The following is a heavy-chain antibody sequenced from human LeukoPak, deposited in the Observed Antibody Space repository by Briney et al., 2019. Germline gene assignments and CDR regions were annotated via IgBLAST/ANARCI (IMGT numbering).Heavy chain of an antibody. CDR3: ARRGYIQSWLY. CDR1: GASLSRDTYF. V-gene: IGHV4-39*01. J-gene: IGHJ4*02. CDR2: IDSSGTT. D-gene: IGHD5-18*01. Sequence: PSETLSLTCTVSGASLSRDTYFWGWIRQSPERGLEWIGSIDSSGTTHYNSSLKSRVVISVDTSRNQVSLNLTSVTSADTAVYYCARRGYIQSWLYWGQGTQVIVSS.